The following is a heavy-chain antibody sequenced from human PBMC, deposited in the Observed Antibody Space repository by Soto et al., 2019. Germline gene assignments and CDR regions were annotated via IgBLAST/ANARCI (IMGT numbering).Heavy chain of an antibody. Sequence: GGSLRLSCAASGFTFSSYGMHWVRQAPGKGLEWVAVIWYDGSNKYYADSVKGRFTISRDNSKNTLYLQMNSLRAEDTAVYYCAIDGTAAAGTHYYYYGMDVWGQGTTVTVSS. J-gene: IGHJ6*02. CDR2: IWYDGSNK. V-gene: IGHV3-33*01. CDR1: GFTFSSYG. D-gene: IGHD6-13*01. CDR3: AIDGTAAAGTHYYYYGMDV.